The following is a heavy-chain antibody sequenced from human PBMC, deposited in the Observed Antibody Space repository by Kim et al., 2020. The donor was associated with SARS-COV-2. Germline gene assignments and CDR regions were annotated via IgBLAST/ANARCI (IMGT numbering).Heavy chain of an antibody. CDR1: GGSFSGYY. J-gene: IGHJ4*02. Sequence: SETLSLTCAVYGGSFSGYYWSWIRQPPGKGLEWIGEINHSGSTNYNPSLKSRVTISVDTSKNQFSLKLSSVTAADTAVYYCARDPRGMSRRITGTTGVYFDYWGQGPLVTVSS. CDR3: ARDPRGMSRRITGTTGVYFDY. D-gene: IGHD1-20*01. CDR2: INHSGST. V-gene: IGHV4-34*01.